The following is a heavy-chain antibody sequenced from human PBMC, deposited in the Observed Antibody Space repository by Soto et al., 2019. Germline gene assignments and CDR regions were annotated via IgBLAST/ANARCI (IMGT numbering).Heavy chain of an antibody. D-gene: IGHD6-13*01. CDR1: GGFISSYY. Sequence: PETLSLTCSVSGGFISSYYWSWVRQPPGKGLEWIGYINYSGSTSHNPSLKSRVTISVDKSKNQFSLNLSSVTAADTAMYYCARGGYSSSRYAMDVWGQGTTVTASS. V-gene: IGHV4-59*01. CDR2: INYSGST. J-gene: IGHJ6*02. CDR3: ARGGYSSSRYAMDV.